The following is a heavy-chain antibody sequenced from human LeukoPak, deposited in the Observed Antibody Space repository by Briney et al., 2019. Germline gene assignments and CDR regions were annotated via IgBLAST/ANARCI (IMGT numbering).Heavy chain of an antibody. CDR1: GXTFSTSW. V-gene: IGHV3-74*01. CDR2: INDDGSSI. CDR3: ARALGSYSDY. Sequence: GGSLRLSCAGSGXTFSTSWVHWVRQAPGKALVWVSRINDDGSSINYADSVKGRFTISRDNAKNTLYLQMSSLRAEDTAVYYCARALGSYSDYWGQGTLVSVSS. D-gene: IGHD1-26*01. J-gene: IGHJ4*02.